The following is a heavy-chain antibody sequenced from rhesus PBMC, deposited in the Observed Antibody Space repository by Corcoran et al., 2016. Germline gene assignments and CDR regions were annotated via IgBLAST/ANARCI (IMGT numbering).Heavy chain of an antibody. V-gene: IGHV4S10*01. CDR1: GGSISDSYR. J-gene: IGHJ4*01. D-gene: IGHD1-20*01. CDR2: IYGCSTST. Sequence: QVQLQESGPGVVKPSETLSLTCAVSGGSISDSYRWSWIRQPPGKGLEWIGFIYGCSTSTNYNPSLKSRFTIARDTSKNQFSLKLSSLTAADTAVYYCARRSWNNVDYWGQGVLVTVSS. CDR3: ARRSWNNVDY.